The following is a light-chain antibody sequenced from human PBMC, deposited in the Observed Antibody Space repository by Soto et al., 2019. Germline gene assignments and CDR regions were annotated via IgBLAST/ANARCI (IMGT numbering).Light chain of an antibody. J-gene: IGKJ4*02. CDR3: EQYAASPLT. CDR1: QSVGRNY. CDR2: TAS. Sequence: EIVLTQSPGTLSLSPGERATLSCRASQSVGRNYIAWFQQKRGQAPRLLMHTASVRATGIPDRFSSSGYGKNFTLTISRLEPEDCAVFYCEQYAASPLTFGGGTKVEI. V-gene: IGKV3-20*01.